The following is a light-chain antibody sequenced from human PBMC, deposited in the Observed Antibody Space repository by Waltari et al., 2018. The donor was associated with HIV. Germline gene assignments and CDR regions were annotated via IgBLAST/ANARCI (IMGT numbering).Light chain of an antibody. CDR1: HSNSGVSY. CDR3: AAWDDSLSGWV. J-gene: IGLJ3*02. V-gene: IGLV1-47*01. Sequence: QSTVTHPPSPPRPPGPTTPTPCSGTHSNSGVSYCPCYQQLPGTSPKLLIYRKSQRPSGVRDRFSGSKSGTSASLAINDLRSEDEAEYHCAAWDDSLSGWVFGGGTNLTVL. CDR2: RKS.